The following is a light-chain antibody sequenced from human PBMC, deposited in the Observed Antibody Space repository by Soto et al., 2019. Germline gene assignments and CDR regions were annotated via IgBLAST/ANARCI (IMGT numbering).Light chain of an antibody. J-gene: IGKJ4*01. Sequence: EIVVTQSPATLSLSPGERATLSCRASQSVSSYLAWYQQKPGQAPRLLIYDASNMATCIPARFSGSGSGTDFTLTTRSLEPEDFEVYYCHQRNNCQGDTFGGGTKVEIK. CDR3: HQRNNCQGDT. CDR2: DAS. CDR1: QSVSSY. V-gene: IGKV3-11*01.